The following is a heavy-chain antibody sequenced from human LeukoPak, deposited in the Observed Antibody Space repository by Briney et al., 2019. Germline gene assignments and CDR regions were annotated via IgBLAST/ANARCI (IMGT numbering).Heavy chain of an antibody. Sequence: SEILSLTCTVSGGSISTYYWSWIRQPPGKGLEWIGYVYYSGSTNYNPSLKSRVTISADTSKNQFSLRLRSVTAADTAVYYCARGLNNRKSGRRFDVFEIWGQGTMVTVSS. CDR3: ARGLNNRKSGRRFDVFEI. CDR1: GGSISTYY. V-gene: IGHV4-59*01. D-gene: IGHD1-14*01. J-gene: IGHJ3*02. CDR2: VYYSGST.